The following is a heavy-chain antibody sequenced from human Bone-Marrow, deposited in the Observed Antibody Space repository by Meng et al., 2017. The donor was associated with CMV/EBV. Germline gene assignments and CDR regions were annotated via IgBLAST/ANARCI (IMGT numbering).Heavy chain of an antibody. CDR3: ARVGSSTAFDFDN. CDR1: GGSFSAYY. D-gene: IGHD2-2*01. V-gene: IGHV4-34*01. J-gene: IGHJ4*02. Sequence: ESLKISCAVYGGSFSAYYWSWIRQPPGKGLEWIGEINHVGSTNYDPTLKSRVTISVDTSKNQFSLKLSSVTAADTAVYYCARVGSSTAFDFDNWGQGTLVTVSS. CDR2: INHVGST.